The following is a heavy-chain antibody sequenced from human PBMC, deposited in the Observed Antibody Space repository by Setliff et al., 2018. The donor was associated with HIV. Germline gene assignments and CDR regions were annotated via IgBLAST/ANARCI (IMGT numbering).Heavy chain of an antibody. D-gene: IGHD6-19*01. CDR2: ISHGGST. CDR1: GGSFSGYY. J-gene: IGHJ4*02. CDR3: AKSSDIAVSFYFDY. Sequence: SETLSLTCAVYGGSFSGYYWSWIRQPPGKGLEWIGEISHGGSTNYNPSLKSRVTISVDTSKNQFPLKLSSVNAADTAVYYCAKSSDIAVSFYFDYWGQGTLVTVSS. V-gene: IGHV4-34*01.